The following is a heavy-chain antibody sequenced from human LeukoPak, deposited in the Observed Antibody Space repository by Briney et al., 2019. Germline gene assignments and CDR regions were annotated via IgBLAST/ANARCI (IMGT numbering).Heavy chain of an antibody. CDR3: AKFTFGELLSTDAFDI. Sequence: PGGSLRLSCAASGFTFSSYAMSWVRQAPGKGLEWVSAISGSGSSTYYADSVKGRFTISRDNSKNTLYLQMNSLRAEDTAVYYCAKFTFGELLSTDAFDIWGQGTMVTVSS. CDR1: GFTFSSYA. D-gene: IGHD3-10*01. J-gene: IGHJ3*02. CDR2: ISGSGSST. V-gene: IGHV3-23*01.